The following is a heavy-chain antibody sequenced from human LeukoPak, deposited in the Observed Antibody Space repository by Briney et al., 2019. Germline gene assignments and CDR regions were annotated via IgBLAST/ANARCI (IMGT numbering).Heavy chain of an antibody. Sequence: GGSLRLSCVASGFTFSTYWMHWVRQAPGEGLVWVSRISGDGSITNYADSVKGRFTISRDNAKNTLYLQMNSLRAEDTAVYYCTGAVSVNWGQGILVTVSS. CDR1: GFTFSTYW. J-gene: IGHJ4*02. CDR3: TGAVSVN. D-gene: IGHD1-14*01. CDR2: ISGDGSIT. V-gene: IGHV3-74*01.